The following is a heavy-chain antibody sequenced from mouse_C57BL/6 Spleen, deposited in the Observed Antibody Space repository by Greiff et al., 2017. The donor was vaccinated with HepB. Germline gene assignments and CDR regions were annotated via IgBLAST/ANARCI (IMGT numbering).Heavy chain of an antibody. V-gene: IGHV1-50*01. CDR1: GYTFTSYW. CDR2: IDPSDSYT. Sequence: QVQLQQSGAELVKPGASVKLSCKASGYTFTSYWMQWVKQRPGQGLEWIGEIDPSDSYTNYNQKFKGKATLTVDTSSSTAYMQLSSLTSEDSAVYYCASGGYAMDYWGRGTAVTVSS. CDR3: ASGGYAMDY. J-gene: IGHJ4*01.